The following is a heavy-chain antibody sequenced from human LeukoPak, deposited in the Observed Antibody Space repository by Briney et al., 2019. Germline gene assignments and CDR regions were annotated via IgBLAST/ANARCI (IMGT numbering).Heavy chain of an antibody. V-gene: IGHV4-38-2*02. J-gene: IGHJ4*02. D-gene: IGHD2-2*01. CDR3: AREGGCSSASCYATFDY. Sequence: SETLSLTCAVSGYSISSGYYWGWIRQPPGKGLEWIGSIYHSGSTYYNPSLKSRVTISVDTSKNQFSLKLSSVTAADTAVYYCAREGGCSSASCYATFDYWGQATLVTVSS. CDR2: IYHSGST. CDR1: GYSISSGYY.